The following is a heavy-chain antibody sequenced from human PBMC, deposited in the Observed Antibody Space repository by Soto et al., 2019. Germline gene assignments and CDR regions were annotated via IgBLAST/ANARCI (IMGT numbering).Heavy chain of an antibody. CDR3: AREGVRWSLLGYYGMDV. V-gene: IGHV3-30-3*01. CDR2: ISYDGSNK. J-gene: IGHJ6*02. Sequence: GSLRLSCAASGFTFSSYAMHWVRQAPGKGLEWVAVISYDGSNKYYADSVKGRFTISRDNSKNTLYLQMNSLRAEDTAVYYCAREGVRWSLLGYYGMDVWGQGTTVTVSS. D-gene: IGHD2-15*01. CDR1: GFTFSSYA.